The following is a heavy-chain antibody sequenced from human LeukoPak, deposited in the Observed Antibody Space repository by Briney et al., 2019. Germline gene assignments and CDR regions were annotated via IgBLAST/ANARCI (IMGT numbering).Heavy chain of an antibody. CDR3: AAFATSSAQWANFDF. J-gene: IGHJ4*02. CDR1: GFTFSGYS. Sequence: GGSLRLSCAASGFTFSGYSMNWVRQAPGKGLEWVSSISSSSNYIHYADSVKGRFTISRDNAKSSLYLQVNSLRAEDTAVYYRAAFATSSAQWANFDFWGQGTLVTVSS. CDR2: ISSSSNYI. D-gene: IGHD6-19*01. V-gene: IGHV3-21*01.